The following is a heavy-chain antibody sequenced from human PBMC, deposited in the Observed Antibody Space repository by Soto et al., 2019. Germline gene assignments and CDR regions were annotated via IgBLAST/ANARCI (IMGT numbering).Heavy chain of an antibody. Sequence: QLHLVQSGAVVKKPGASVTVSCSASGYPVTAYYMHWVRQAPGRGIEWMGGINPATGAAKYTQTFQGMVPLTRDTSTSTVFMELSGPTSEDTAVFYGARGGGVGVAGSAAFEMWGQGTLVTVSS. V-gene: IGHV1-2*02. D-gene: IGHD3-3*01. CDR1: GYPVTAYY. CDR3: ARGGGVGVAGSAAFEM. J-gene: IGHJ3*02. CDR2: INPATGAA.